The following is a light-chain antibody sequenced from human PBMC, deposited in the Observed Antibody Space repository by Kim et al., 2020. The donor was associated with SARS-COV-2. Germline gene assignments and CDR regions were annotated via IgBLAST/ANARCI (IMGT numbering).Light chain of an antibody. J-gene: IGKJ4*01. Sequence: LSPGERATLSCRASQSINSDLGWYKQIPGQPPRLLIYDASNRATGIPARFSGSGSGTDFTLTISSLEPEDFALYYCLQRHDWPLTFGGGTKLEI. CDR2: DAS. CDR3: LQRHDWPLT. V-gene: IGKV3-11*01. CDR1: QSINSD.